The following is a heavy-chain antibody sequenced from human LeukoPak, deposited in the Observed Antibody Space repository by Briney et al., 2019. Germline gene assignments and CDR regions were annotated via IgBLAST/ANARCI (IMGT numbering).Heavy chain of an antibody. D-gene: IGHD6-19*01. Sequence: PSETLSLTCTVSGGSISSYYWSWIRQPPGKGLEWIGYIYYSGSTNYNPSLKSRVTISVDTSKNQFSLKLSSVTAADTAVYYCAGRRVSSGWYWYYWGQGTLVTVSS. CDR1: GGSISSYY. V-gene: IGHV4-59*08. J-gene: IGHJ4*02. CDR2: IYYSGST. CDR3: AGRRVSSGWYWYY.